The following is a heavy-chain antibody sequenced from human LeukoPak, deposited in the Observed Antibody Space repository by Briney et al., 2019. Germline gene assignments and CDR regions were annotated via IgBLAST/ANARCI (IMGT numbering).Heavy chain of an antibody. CDR3: ARASYSYDINGWVPFDY. D-gene: IGHD3-22*01. Sequence: PSETLSLTCTVSGGSISSGSYYWSWIRRPAGKGLEWIGRIYTSGSTNYNPSLKSRVTISGDTSKNQFSLRLSSVTAADTAVYYCARASYSYDINGWVPFDYWGQGTLVTVSS. CDR2: IYTSGST. V-gene: IGHV4-61*02. J-gene: IGHJ4*02. CDR1: GGSISSGSYY.